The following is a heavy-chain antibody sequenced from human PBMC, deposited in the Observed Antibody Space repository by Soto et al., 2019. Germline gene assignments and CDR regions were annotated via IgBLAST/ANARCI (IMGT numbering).Heavy chain of an antibody. CDR1: GFTFSSYA. Sequence: QVQLVESGGGVVQPGRSLRLSCAASGFTFSSYAMHWVRQAPVKGLEWVAVISYDGSNKYYADSVKGRFTISRDNSKNTLYLQMNSLRAEDTAVYYCASPIPCSGGRCYHPGGHGTLVTVSS. CDR3: ASPIPCSGGRCYHP. J-gene: IGHJ4*01. V-gene: IGHV3-30-3*01. CDR2: ISYDGSNK. D-gene: IGHD2-15*01.